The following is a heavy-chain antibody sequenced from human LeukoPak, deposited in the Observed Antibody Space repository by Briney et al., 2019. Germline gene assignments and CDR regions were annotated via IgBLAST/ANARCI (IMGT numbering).Heavy chain of an antibody. CDR1: GFTFNSYW. CDR2: IKQDGSEK. Sequence: GGSLRLSCAASGFTFNSYWMSWVRQAPGKGLEWVANIKQDGSEKYYVDSVKGRFTISRDNAKNSLYLQMNSLRAEDTAVYYCARDGPSIAADFDCWGQGTLVTVSS. J-gene: IGHJ4*02. CDR3: ARDGPSIAADFDC. D-gene: IGHD6-6*01. V-gene: IGHV3-7*01.